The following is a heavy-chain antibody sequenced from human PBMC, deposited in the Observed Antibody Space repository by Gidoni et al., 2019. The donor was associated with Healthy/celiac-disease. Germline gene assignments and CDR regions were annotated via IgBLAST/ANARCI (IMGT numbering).Heavy chain of an antibody. Sequence: EVQLLESGGGLVQPGGSLRLSCAASGFTFSRDAMSWVRQAPGKGLEWVSAISGSGGSTYYADSVKGRFTISRDNSKNTLYLQMNSLRAEDTAVYYCAKSVGVMGRDWYFDLWGRGTLVTVSS. D-gene: IGHD2-21*01. V-gene: IGHV3-23*01. CDR3: AKSVGVMGRDWYFDL. J-gene: IGHJ2*01. CDR1: GFTFSRDA. CDR2: ISGSGGST.